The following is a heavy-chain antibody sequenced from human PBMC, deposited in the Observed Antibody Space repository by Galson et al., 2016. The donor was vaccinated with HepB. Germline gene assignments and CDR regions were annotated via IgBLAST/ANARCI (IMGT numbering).Heavy chain of an antibody. CDR1: GYIFSNFG. Sequence: SVKVSCKASGYIFSNFGVSWVRQAPGQGLEWLGWISAYNGNTKYAQKLQGRLSMTTDTFTSTAYMELRSLRSDDTAVYYCAREPAPITGILLDFWGQGTLITVSS. V-gene: IGHV1-18*01. D-gene: IGHD1-20*01. CDR2: ISAYNGNT. J-gene: IGHJ4*02. CDR3: AREPAPITGILLDF.